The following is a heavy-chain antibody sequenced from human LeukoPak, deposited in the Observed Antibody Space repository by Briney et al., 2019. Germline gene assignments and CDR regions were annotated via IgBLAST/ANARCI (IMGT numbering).Heavy chain of an antibody. CDR2: IVPMYGTR. D-gene: IGHD6-25*01. CDR1: GGTFSSYG. CDR3: ARETSDYYYFDS. J-gene: IGHJ4*02. Sequence: SVKVSCKASGGTFSSYGINWVRQAPGRGLEWMGGIVPMYGTRNYAQEFQGRVIITADESTTTAYMELRSLRSEDTAVYYCARETSDYYYFDSWGQGTLVTVSS. V-gene: IGHV1-69*13.